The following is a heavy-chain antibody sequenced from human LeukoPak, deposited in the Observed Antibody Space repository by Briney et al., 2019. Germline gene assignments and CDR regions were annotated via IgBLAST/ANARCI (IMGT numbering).Heavy chain of an antibody. J-gene: IGHJ4*02. CDR3: AKDRLPIDY. D-gene: IGHD5-12*01. CDR2: VNGNGGST. Sequence: AGGSLRLSCAASGFSFSTYAMSWVRQAPGKGLEWVSGVNGNGGSTSYADSVKGRFTIFRDNSKNTVYLQMNSLRAEDTAAYYCAKDRLPIDYWGQGTLVTVSS. V-gene: IGHV3-23*01. CDR1: GFSFSTYA.